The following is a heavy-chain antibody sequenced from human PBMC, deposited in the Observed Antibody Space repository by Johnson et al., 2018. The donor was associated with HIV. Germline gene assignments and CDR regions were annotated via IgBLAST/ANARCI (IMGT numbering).Heavy chain of an antibody. CDR1: GFTFSSYA. CDR3: AKELALYSSGYGGDAFDI. D-gene: IGHD6-19*01. Sequence: VQLVESGGGLVQPGGSLRLSCAASGFTFSSYAMHWVRQALGKGLEYVPALSSNGGRTYYDNFVKGRFTFSRDNSKNTLYLQIGSLRAEDMAVYYCAKELALYSSGYGGDAFDIWGQGTMVTVSS. CDR2: LSSNGGRT. J-gene: IGHJ3*02. V-gene: IGHV3-64*01.